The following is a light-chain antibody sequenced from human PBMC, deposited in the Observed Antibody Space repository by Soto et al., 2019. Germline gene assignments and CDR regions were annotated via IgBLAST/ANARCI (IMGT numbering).Light chain of an antibody. CDR1: SSDVGGYIY. CDR3: CSYAGDYTFV. CDR2: DVQ. Sequence: QSALTQPRSVSGSPGQSVTISCTGTSSDVGGYIYVSWYQQHPGRAPRVMIYDVQTRPSGVPDRFSGSKSGNTASLTISELQAEDEADYYCCSYAGDYTFVFGTGTKVTVL. J-gene: IGLJ1*01. V-gene: IGLV2-11*01.